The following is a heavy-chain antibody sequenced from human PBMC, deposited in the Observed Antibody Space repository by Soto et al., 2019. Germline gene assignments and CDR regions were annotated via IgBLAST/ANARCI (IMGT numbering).Heavy chain of an antibody. V-gene: IGHV1-18*01. D-gene: IGHD6-19*01. Sequence: QVQLVQSGAEVKKPGASVKVSCKTSGYPFTSYGINWVRQAPGQGPEWMGWISAYNGKTSYTQKFQGRVTRTTDTTTGTAYMELRSLKSDDTAVYYCARDRLIAVTGLLHYWGQGTLVTVSS. J-gene: IGHJ4*02. CDR3: ARDRLIAVTGLLHY. CDR1: GYPFTSYG. CDR2: ISAYNGKT.